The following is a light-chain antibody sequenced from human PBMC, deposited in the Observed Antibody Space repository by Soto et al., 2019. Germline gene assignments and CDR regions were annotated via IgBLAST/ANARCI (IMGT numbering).Light chain of an antibody. Sequence: EIVMTQSPATLSVSPGERATLSCRASQSVSSNLAWYQQKPGQAPRLLIYGASTRATGIPDRFSGRGSGTEFTLTIGSLQSADFSVYYCQQPGETFGQGPKVEIK. J-gene: IGKJ1*01. CDR3: QQPGET. CDR2: GAS. CDR1: QSVSSN. V-gene: IGKV3-15*01.